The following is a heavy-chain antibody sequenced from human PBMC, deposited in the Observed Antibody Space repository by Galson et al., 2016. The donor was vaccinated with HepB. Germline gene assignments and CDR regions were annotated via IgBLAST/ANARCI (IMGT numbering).Heavy chain of an antibody. Sequence: SLRLSCAASGIPFSNYAMHWVRQAPGKGLEWVAGIRYDASKAYYADSVTGRFTISRDNSKRTVYMQMNSLRADDTAVYYCARDIAAPPGGWFDPWGQGTLVIVSS. V-gene: IGHV3-33*01. J-gene: IGHJ5*02. CDR2: IRYDASKA. CDR1: GIPFSNYA. D-gene: IGHD6-6*01. CDR3: ARDIAAPPGGWFDP.